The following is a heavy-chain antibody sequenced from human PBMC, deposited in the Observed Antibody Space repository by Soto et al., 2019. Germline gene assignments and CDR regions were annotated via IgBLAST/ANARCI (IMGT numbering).Heavy chain of an antibody. Sequence: PSETLSLTCAVSGYSISSGYYWGWIRQPPGKGLEWIGSIYHSGSTYYNPSLKSRVTISVDTPKNQFSLKLSSVTAADTAVYYCARLGTTVTNFDYWGQGTLVTVSS. CDR2: IYHSGST. CDR3: ARLGTTVTNFDY. D-gene: IGHD4-17*01. V-gene: IGHV4-38-2*01. J-gene: IGHJ4*02. CDR1: GYSISSGYY.